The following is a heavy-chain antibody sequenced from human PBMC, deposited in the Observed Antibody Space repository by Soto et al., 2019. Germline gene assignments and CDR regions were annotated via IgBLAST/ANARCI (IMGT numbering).Heavy chain of an antibody. V-gene: IGHV4-30-4*01. CDR1: GGSISSDDYY. CDR2: IYYSGRT. D-gene: IGHD6-6*01. J-gene: IGHJ4*02. CDR3: ARDRSSSPDYFDC. Sequence: QVQLQESGPGLVKPSQTLSLTCTVSGGSISSDDYYWSWIRQPPGKGLEWIGYIYYSGRTSYNPSLQSRVTISIDTSKNHFSLALSSVSATDTAVYYCARDRSSSPDYFDCWGQGTLVTVSS.